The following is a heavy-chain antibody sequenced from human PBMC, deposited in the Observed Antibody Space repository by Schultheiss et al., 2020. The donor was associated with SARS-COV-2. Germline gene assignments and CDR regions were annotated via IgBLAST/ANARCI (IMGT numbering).Heavy chain of an antibody. V-gene: IGHV3-23*01. D-gene: IGHD3-16*01. CDR2: IGDDSGSR. CDR3: ARGSGGSKDS. CDR1: GFSFRDYY. Sequence: GESLKIPCAASGFSFRDYYMSWIRQAPGKGLEWVSAIGDDSGSRDYADSVRGRFTIYRDNSESTVYLQMNSLRADDTAVYFCARGSGGSKDSWGQGTLVTVSS. J-gene: IGHJ4*02.